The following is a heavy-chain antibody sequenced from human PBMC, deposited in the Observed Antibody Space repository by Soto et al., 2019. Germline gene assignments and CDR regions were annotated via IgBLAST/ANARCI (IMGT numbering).Heavy chain of an antibody. Sequence: SETLSLTCAVYGGSFSGYYWSWIRQPPGKGLEWIGEINHSGSTNYNPSLKRRVTISVDTSKNQFSLKLSSVTAADTAVYYCARVTVDYFDYWGQGTLVTVSS. CDR2: INHSGST. V-gene: IGHV4-34*01. CDR1: GGSFSGYY. J-gene: IGHJ4*02. CDR3: ARVTVDYFDY. D-gene: IGHD2-15*01.